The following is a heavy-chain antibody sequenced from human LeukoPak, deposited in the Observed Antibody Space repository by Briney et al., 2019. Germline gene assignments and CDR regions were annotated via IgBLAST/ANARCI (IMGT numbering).Heavy chain of an antibody. J-gene: IGHJ3*02. CDR1: GFTFSSYA. D-gene: IGHD3-22*01. Sequence: GGSLRLSCAASGFTFSSYAMSWVRQAPGKGLEWVGRIKSKTDGGTTDYAAPVKGRFTISRDDSKNTLYLQMNSLKTEDTAVYYCTTEAVFIPHVVFNIGGKGKMVTVSS. CDR3: TTEAVFIPHVVFNI. V-gene: IGHV3-15*01. CDR2: IKSKTDGGTT.